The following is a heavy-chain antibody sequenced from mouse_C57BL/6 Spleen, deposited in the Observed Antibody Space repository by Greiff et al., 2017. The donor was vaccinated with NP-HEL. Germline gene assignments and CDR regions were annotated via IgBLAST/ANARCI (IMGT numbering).Heavy chain of an antibody. CDR3: ARLLWIPHWYFDV. J-gene: IGHJ1*03. CDR1: GFTFSSYT. D-gene: IGHD1-1*02. Sequence: EVQRVESGGGLVKPGGSLKLSCAASGFTFSSYTMSWVRQTPEKRLEWVATISGGGGNTYYPDSVKGRFTISRDNAKNTLYLQMSSLRSEDTALYYCARLLWIPHWYFDVWGTGTTVTVSS. V-gene: IGHV5-9*01. CDR2: ISGGGGNT.